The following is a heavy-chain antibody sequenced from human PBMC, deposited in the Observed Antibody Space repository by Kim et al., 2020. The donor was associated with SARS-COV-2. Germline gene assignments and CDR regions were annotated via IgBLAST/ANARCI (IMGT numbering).Heavy chain of an antibody. Sequence: ASVKVSCKASGYTFTGYYMHWVRQAPGQGLEWMGRINPNSGGTNYAQKFQGRVTMTRDTSISTAYMELSRLRSDDTAVYYCARVRSLRQLASMDVWGQGTTVTVSS. D-gene: IGHD6-6*01. V-gene: IGHV1-2*06. CDR1: GYTFTGYY. CDR3: ARVRSLRQLASMDV. CDR2: INPNSGGT. J-gene: IGHJ6*02.